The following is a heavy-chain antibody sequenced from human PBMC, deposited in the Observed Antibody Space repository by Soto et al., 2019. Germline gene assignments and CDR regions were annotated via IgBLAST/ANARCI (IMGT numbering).Heavy chain of an antibody. CDR2: IIPIFGAA. CDR1: GGTFSSYA. CDR3: ARATDIVVVVAGTGYYYYGMDV. V-gene: IGHV1-69*06. D-gene: IGHD2-15*01. Sequence: SVKVSCKASGGTFSSYAISWVREAPGQGLEWMGGIIPIFGAANYAQKFQGRVTITADKSTSTAYMELSSLRSEDTAVYYCARATDIVVVVAGTGYYYYGMDVWGQGTTVTVSS. J-gene: IGHJ6*02.